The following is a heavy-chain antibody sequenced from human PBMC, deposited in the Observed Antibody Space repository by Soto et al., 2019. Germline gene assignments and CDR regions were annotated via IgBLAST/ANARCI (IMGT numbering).Heavy chain of an antibody. V-gene: IGHV1-46*03. CDR1: GYTFTSYY. Sequence: ASVKVSCKASGYTFTSYYMHWVRQAPGQGLEWMGIINPSGGSTSYVQKFQGRVTMTRDTSTSTVYMELSSLRSEDTAVYYCARVKQQLVRDYYYYYMDVWGKGTTVTVSS. D-gene: IGHD6-13*01. CDR2: INPSGGST. J-gene: IGHJ6*03. CDR3: ARVKQQLVRDYYYYYMDV.